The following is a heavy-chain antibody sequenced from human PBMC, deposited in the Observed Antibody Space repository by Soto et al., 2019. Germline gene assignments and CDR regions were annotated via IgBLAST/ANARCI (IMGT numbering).Heavy chain of an antibody. J-gene: IGHJ5*02. Sequence: EEPLLESGGGLVQPGGSLRLSCATSGFTFSSYAMTWVRQAPGKGLEWVAAVSSSGGSTFHADSVKGRFTISRDNSKNTLYLQINSLRAEDTAVYYCAKRISVSWFDPWRQGTLVIDSA. D-gene: IGHD6-19*01. CDR1: GFTFSSYA. CDR2: VSSSGGST. V-gene: IGHV3-23*01. CDR3: AKRISVSWFDP.